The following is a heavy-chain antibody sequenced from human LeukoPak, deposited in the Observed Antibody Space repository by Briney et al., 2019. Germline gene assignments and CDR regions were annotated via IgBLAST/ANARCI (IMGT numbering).Heavy chain of an antibody. D-gene: IGHD3-3*01. CDR3: ARCDFWSGLYFDY. V-gene: IGHV4-38-2*02. Sequence: SETLSLTCTVSGYSISSGYYWGWIRQPPGKGLEWIGSIYHSGSTYYNPSLKSRVTISVDTSKSQFSLKLSSVTAADTAVYYCARCDFWSGLYFDYWGQGTLVTVSS. CDR1: GYSISSGYY. CDR2: IYHSGST. J-gene: IGHJ4*02.